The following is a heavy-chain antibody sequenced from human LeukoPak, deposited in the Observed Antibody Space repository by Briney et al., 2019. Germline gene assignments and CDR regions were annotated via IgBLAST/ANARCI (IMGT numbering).Heavy chain of an antibody. Sequence: HSGGSLRLSCAASGFNFDDDGMHWVRQAPGKGLEWVSSISWDSGTIGYAASVKGRFTISRDNSENTLYLQMNSLRAEDTAVYYCAKDGTWGSSWHDYWGQGTLVTVSS. CDR3: AKDGTWGSSWHDY. V-gene: IGHV3-9*01. CDR2: ISWDSGTI. D-gene: IGHD6-13*01. CDR1: GFNFDDDG. J-gene: IGHJ4*02.